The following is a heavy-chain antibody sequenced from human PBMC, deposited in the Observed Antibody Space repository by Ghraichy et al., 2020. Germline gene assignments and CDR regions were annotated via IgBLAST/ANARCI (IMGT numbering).Heavy chain of an antibody. Sequence: GGSLRLSCAASGFTFSSYAMHWVRQAPGKVLEYVSAFSSNGGSTYYANSVKGRFTIPRDNSKNTLDLQMGSLGAEDMAVYYCARDKWGGYDLTLRLDYWGQGTLVTVSS. D-gene: IGHD5-12*01. V-gene: IGHV3-64*01. J-gene: IGHJ4*02. CDR3: ARDKWGGYDLTLRLDY. CDR2: FSSNGGST. CDR1: GFTFSSYA.